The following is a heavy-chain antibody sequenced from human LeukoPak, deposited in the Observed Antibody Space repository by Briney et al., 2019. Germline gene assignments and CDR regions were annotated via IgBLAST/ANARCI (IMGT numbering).Heavy chain of an antibody. J-gene: IGHJ6*03. CDR3: ARVMTTVTTTILDYYYYMDV. CDR1: GYTFTGYY. V-gene: IGHV1-8*02. Sequence: ASVKVSCKASGYTFTGYYMHWVRQATGQGLEWMGWMNPNSGNTGYAQKFQGRVTMTRNTSISTAYMELSSLRSEDTAVYYCARVMTTVTTTILDYYYYMDVWGKGTTVTISS. D-gene: IGHD4-17*01. CDR2: MNPNSGNT.